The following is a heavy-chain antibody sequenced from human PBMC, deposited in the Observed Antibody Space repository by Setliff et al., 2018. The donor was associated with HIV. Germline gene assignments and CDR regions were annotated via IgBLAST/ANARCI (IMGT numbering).Heavy chain of an antibody. CDR3: ARETGDSAYFDY. V-gene: IGHV4-38-2*02. Sequence: PSETLSLTCAVSGYSISSGYYWGWIRQPPGKGLEWIGSISHSGSTYYNPSLKSRVTISVDTSKNQFSLKLSSVTAADTAVYYCARETGDSAYFDYWGQGTLVTVSS. J-gene: IGHJ4*02. CDR1: GYSISSGYY. CDR2: ISHSGST. D-gene: IGHD2-21*02.